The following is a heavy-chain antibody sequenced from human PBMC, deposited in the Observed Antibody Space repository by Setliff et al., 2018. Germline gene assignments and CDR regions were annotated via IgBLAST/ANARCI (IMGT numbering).Heavy chain of an antibody. CDR3: VGSGTCSY. J-gene: IGHJ4*02. CDR2: INPGGSEK. CDR1: GGSFSNCW. Sequence: ETLSLTCTVYGGSFSNCWVSWVRQAPGKGLEWVASINPGGSEKYYVDSVKGRFTISRDNAKNSLSLQMNSLRAEDTAMYYCVGSGTCSYWGQGALVTVSS. D-gene: IGHD3-10*01. V-gene: IGHV3-7*01.